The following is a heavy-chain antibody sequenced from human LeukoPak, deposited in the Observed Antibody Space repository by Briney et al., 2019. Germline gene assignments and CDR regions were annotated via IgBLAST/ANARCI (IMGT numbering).Heavy chain of an antibody. CDR3: GRAANTAAGTPTLAIDY. D-gene: IGHD6-13*01. CDR1: GFTFSDYY. J-gene: IGHJ4*02. Sequence: GGSLRLSCLASGFTFSDYYMSWIRQAPGKGLEWVSYIPNTSSYTTYADSVKGRFTISRDNAKDSLYLQMNSLRAEDTAVYYCGRAANTAAGTPTLAIDYWGQGSLVIVSS. V-gene: IGHV3-11*05. CDR2: IPNTSSYT.